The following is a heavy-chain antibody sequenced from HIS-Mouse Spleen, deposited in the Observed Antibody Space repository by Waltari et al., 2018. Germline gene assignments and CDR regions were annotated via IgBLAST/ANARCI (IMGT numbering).Heavy chain of an antibody. CDR3: ARLLGGYYYYGMDV. CDR2: IYYSGST. Sequence: QLQLQESGPGLVKPSETLSLTCTVSGGSIRSSSYYWGWIRQPPGKGLEWIGSIYYSGSTYYNPSLKSRVTISVDTSKNQFSLKLSSVTAADTAVYYCARLLGGYYYYGMDVWGQGTTVTVSS. V-gene: IGHV4-39*01. J-gene: IGHJ6*02. CDR1: GGSIRSSSYY.